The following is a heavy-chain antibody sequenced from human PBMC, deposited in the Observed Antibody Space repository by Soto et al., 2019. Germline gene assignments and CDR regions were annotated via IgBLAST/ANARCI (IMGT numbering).Heavy chain of an antibody. Sequence: GGSLRLSCVGSGFTFSSYAMSWVRQAPGKGPEWVAGISGSSLKVSYRDSVKGRFTISRDNPKNTLFLQMNSLRADDTAIYYCAKGRGIGYFDYWGQGTLVTVSS. V-gene: IGHV3-23*01. CDR3: AKGRGIGYFDY. J-gene: IGHJ4*02. CDR2: ISGSSLKV. D-gene: IGHD3-16*01. CDR1: GFTFSSYA.